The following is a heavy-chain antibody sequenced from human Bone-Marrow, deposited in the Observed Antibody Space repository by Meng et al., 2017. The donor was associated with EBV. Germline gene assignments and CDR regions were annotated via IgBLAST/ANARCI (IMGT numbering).Heavy chain of an antibody. CDR2: VHYTGST. J-gene: IGHJ5*02. V-gene: IGHV4-39*01. D-gene: IGHD6-19*01. CDR1: GDSISSFYY. Sequence: RPRESGPGQVKPSDTLSLPCTVSGDSISSFYYGGWIRQPPGRGLEWIGSVHYTGSTYYSPSLKSRVTVSVDTSKNQFSLRLTSVTAADTAVYYCARPFPSWQSPRLDPFGAWGQGTLVTVSS. CDR3: ARPFPSWQSPRLDPFGA.